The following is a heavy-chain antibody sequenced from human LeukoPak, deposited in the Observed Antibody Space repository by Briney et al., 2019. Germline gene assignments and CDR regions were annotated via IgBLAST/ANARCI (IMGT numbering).Heavy chain of an antibody. CDR1: GFTFSSYA. CDR3: AKGPGNYYDSSGYLYYFDY. CDR2: ISGSGGST. Sequence: GGSLRLSCAASGFTFSSYAMSWVRQAPGKGLEWVSSISGSGGSTYYADSVKGRFTISRDNSKNTLYLQMNSLRAEDTAVYYCAKGPGNYYDSSGYLYYFDYWGQGTLVTVSS. V-gene: IGHV3-23*01. J-gene: IGHJ4*02. D-gene: IGHD3-22*01.